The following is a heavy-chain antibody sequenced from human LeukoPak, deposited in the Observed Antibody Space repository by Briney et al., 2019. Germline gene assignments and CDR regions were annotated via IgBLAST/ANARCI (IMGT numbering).Heavy chain of an antibody. Sequence: AGGSLRLSCAASGFTFSDYSFNWVRQARGKGLEWVSSISSSSSYKYYADSLKGRFTISRDNAKNSLYLQVNSLRAEDTAVYYCARINDSYHLDFWGHGTLVTVSS. D-gene: IGHD3-3*02. V-gene: IGHV3-21*01. CDR3: ARINDSYHLDF. CDR1: GFTFSDYS. J-gene: IGHJ4*01. CDR2: ISSSSSYK.